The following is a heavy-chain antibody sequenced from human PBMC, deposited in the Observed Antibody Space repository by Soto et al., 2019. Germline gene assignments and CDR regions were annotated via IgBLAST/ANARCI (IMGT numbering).Heavy chain of an antibody. V-gene: IGHV3-48*03. Sequence: EVQLVESGGGLVQPGGSLRLSCAASGFTFSSYEMTWVRQAPGKGLEWVAYISSSGNTIYYADSVKGRFTISRDNADNSLYLQMNILRAADTAIYYCAPAPTGLDVWGQGTTVIVSS. J-gene: IGHJ6*02. CDR1: GFTFSSYE. CDR2: ISSSGNTI. CDR3: APAPTGLDV. D-gene: IGHD1-1*01.